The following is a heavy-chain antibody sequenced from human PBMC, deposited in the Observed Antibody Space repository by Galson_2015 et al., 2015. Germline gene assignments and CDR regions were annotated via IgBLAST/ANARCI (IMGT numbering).Heavy chain of an antibody. Sequence: QSGAEVKKPGESLKISCKGSGYSFTSYWIGWVRQMPGKGLEWMGIIYPGDSDTRYSPSFQGQVTISADKSTSTAYLQWSSLKASDTAMYYCARGPSEREDYSNYIPPLRHWGQGTLVTVSS. CDR3: ARGPSEREDYSNYIPPLRH. V-gene: IGHV5-51*03. CDR1: GYSFTSYW. J-gene: IGHJ4*02. CDR2: IYPGDSDT. D-gene: IGHD4-11*01.